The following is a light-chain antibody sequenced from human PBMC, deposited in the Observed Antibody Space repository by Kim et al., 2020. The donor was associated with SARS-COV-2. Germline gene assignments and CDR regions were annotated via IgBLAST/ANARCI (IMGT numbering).Light chain of an antibody. CDR2: GAS. J-gene: IGKJ4*01. CDR3: QQYGSSPLT. CDR1: QSVSSSY. V-gene: IGKV3-20*01. Sequence: CPGERATLSCRASQSVSSSYLAWYQQNPGQAPRLLIYGASSRATGIPDRFSGSGSGTDFTLTISRLEPEDFAVYYCQQYGSSPLTFGGGTKVDIK.